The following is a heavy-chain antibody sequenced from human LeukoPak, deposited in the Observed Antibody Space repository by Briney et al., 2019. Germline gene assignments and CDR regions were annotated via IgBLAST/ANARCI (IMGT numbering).Heavy chain of an antibody. CDR1: GGSFSRNA. CDR2: ISAYNGNT. V-gene: IGHV1-18*01. Sequence: ASVKVSCKASGGSFSRNAIVWVRQAPGQGLEWMGWISAYNGNTNYAQKLQGRVTMTTDTSTSTAYMELRSLRSDDTAVYYCARALESYYDSSGYYPSKNSPLPYYWGQGTLVTVSS. J-gene: IGHJ4*02. D-gene: IGHD3-22*01. CDR3: ARALESYYDSSGYYPSKNSPLPYY.